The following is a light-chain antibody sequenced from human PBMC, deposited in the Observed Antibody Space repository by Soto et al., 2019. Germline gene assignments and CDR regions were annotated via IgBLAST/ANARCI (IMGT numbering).Light chain of an antibody. Sequence: ETVLTQSPATLSLSPGESAPLSCMASQSVSTYLAWYQQKPGQAPRLLIYDASNRVTGIPDRVCGSGSGTEFILTISSLQPEDFATYFCQQYNSYSPRTFGQGTKVDIK. CDR3: QQYNSYSPRT. CDR1: QSVSTY. J-gene: IGKJ1*01. CDR2: DAS. V-gene: IGKV3-11*01.